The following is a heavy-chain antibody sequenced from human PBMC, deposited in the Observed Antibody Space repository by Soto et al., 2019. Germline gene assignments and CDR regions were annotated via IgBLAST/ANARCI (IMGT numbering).Heavy chain of an antibody. CDR2: INANNGNA. V-gene: IGHV1-18*01. CDR1: GYTFSDYG. J-gene: IGHJ6*02. CDR3: AREGYSSGWYPLGMDV. D-gene: IGHD6-19*01. Sequence: QDQLVQSGAEVKKPGASVKVSCKASGYTFSDYGISWVRQAPGQGLEWMGWINANNGNANYAQKAQGRVTMTTDTSTSTAFLELRSLGSDDTAVYYCAREGYSSGWYPLGMDVWGQGTAVTVSS.